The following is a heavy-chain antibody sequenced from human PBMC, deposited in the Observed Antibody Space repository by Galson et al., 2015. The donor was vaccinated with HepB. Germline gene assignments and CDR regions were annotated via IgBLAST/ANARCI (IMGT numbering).Heavy chain of an antibody. CDR2: TYYRSKWYN. CDR3: ARGRSPARAFVI. D-gene: IGHD2-15*01. Sequence: CAISGDSVSSNSATWDWFRQSPSRGLEWLGRTYYRSKWYNDYAPYMKSRVIINPDTSMNQFSLQLNSVRPEDTAVYYCARGRSPARAFVIWGQGTMVTVSS. CDR1: GDSVSSNSAT. V-gene: IGHV6-1*01. J-gene: IGHJ3*02.